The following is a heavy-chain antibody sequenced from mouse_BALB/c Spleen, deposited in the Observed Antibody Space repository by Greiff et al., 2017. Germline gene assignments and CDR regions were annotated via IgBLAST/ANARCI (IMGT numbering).Heavy chain of an antibody. V-gene: IGHV14-3*02. J-gene: IGHJ2*01. CDR3: ARRTALDY. CDR2: IDPANGNT. D-gene: IGHD1-2*01. CDR1: GFNIKDTY. Sequence: VHVKQSGAELVKPGASVKLSCTASGFNIKDTYMHWVKQRPEQGLEWIGRIDPANGNTKYDPKFQGKATITADTSSNTAYLQLSSLTSEDTAVYYCARRTALDYWGQGTTLTVSS.